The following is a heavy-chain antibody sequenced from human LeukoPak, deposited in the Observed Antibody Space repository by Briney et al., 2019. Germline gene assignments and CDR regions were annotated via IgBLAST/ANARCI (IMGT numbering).Heavy chain of an antibody. CDR1: GYTFTSYT. CDR2: INTNTGNP. J-gene: IGHJ4*02. D-gene: IGHD4-17*01. CDR3: ARGYTKDMTSVTNFDY. Sequence: GASVKVSCKASGYTFTSYTMNWVRQAPGQGLEWMGWINTNTGNPTYAQGFTGRFVFSLESSGSTAYLQISSLNAEDTAVYYCARGYTKDMTSVTNFDYWGQGTLVTVSS. V-gene: IGHV7-4-1*02.